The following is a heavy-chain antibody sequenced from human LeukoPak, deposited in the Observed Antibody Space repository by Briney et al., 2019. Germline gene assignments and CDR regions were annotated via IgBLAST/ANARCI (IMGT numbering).Heavy chain of an antibody. CDR3: ARGPTIVVVPAAINV. D-gene: IGHD2-2*01. CDR1: GFTFSTYS. J-gene: IGHJ6*02. CDR2: ISSRSNYI. V-gene: IGHV3-21*01. Sequence: MSGGSLRLSCAASGFTFSTYSMNWVRQAPGKGLEWVSCISSRSNYIQYADSVKGRFTISRDNAKNSLYLQMNSLRAGDTAVYYCARGPTIVVVPAAINVWGQGTTVTVS.